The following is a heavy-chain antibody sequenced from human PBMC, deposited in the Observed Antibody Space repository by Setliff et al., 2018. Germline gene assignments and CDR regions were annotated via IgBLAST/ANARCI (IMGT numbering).Heavy chain of an antibody. D-gene: IGHD3-22*01. CDR2: IHPWGGSSEST. CDR1: GGPTIGYY. Sequence: PSETLSLTCAVSGGPTIGYYWTWIRQAPGKGLEWIGYIHPWGGSSESTNYNPSLKSRVTISVDTSKNQFSLNLNSVTAADTAVYYCARYRNYFDSSGQTQYYFDYWGQGTLVTVSS. J-gene: IGHJ4*02. CDR3: ARYRNYFDSSGQTQYYFDY. V-gene: IGHV4-59*01.